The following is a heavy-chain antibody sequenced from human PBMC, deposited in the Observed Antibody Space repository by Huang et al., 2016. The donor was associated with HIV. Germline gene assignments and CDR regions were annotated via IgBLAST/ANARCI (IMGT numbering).Heavy chain of an antibody. CDR3: ARRFSSSSGYFDY. D-gene: IGHD6-6*01. CDR1: GSSFSSYW. CDR2: IFPYDSDT. Sequence: VQLVQSGAEVKKPGESLKISCMGSGSSFSSYWIAWVGQLPGKGLEWVGFIFPYDSDTKYSPAFEGQVTISADKSIGTAYLQWSSLKASDTAMYYCARRFSSSSGYFDYWGQGSLVTVSS. V-gene: IGHV5-51*01. J-gene: IGHJ4*02.